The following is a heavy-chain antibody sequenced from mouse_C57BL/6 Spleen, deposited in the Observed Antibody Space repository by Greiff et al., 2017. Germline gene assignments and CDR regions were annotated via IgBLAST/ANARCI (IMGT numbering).Heavy chain of an antibody. CDR3: ARYYYGDFDY. J-gene: IGHJ2*01. Sequence: QVQLQQPGAELVMPGASVKLSCKASGYTFTSYWMHWVKQRPGQGLEWIGEIDPSDSYTNYNQKFKGKSTLTVDKSSSTAYMQLSSLTSEDFAVYYCARYYYGDFDYWGQGTTLTVSS. CDR2: IDPSDSYT. CDR1: GYTFTSYW. D-gene: IGHD1-1*01. V-gene: IGHV1-69*01.